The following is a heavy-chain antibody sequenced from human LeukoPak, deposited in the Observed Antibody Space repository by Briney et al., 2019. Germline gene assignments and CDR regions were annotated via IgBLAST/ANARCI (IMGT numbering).Heavy chain of an antibody. Sequence: GGALRLSCAASGFTFSSYWMSWVRQAPGKGREWVASIKQDGSEKYYVDSVKGRFTISRDNAQNSLYLQMNSLRAEDTAVYYCTRGSEWTSGVSDYWGQGTLVTVSS. CDR3: TRGSEWTSGVSDY. CDR1: GFTFSSYW. J-gene: IGHJ4*02. CDR2: IKQDGSEK. V-gene: IGHV3-7*01. D-gene: IGHD3-3*01.